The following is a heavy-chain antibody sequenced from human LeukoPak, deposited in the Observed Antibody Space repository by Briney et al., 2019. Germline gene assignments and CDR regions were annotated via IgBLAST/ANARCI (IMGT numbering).Heavy chain of an antibody. CDR1: GYSFATYW. CDR3: ARLRPPYYYDYSGHYLSYCDY. J-gene: IGHJ4*02. Sequence: GESLKISCKGSGYSFATYWIGWVRQTPGQRLEWIGIFYPGDYDTRYSPSFQRQVTISADKSISTAFLQWSSLKASDTAMYYCARLRPPYYYDYSGHYLSYCDYWGQGTLVTVSS. D-gene: IGHD3-22*01. V-gene: IGHV5-51*01. CDR2: FYPGDYDT.